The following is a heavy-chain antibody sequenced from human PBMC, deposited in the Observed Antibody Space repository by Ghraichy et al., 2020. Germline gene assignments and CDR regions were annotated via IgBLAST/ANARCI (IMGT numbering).Heavy chain of an antibody. Sequence: GESLNISCAASGFTFSSYWMSWVRQAPGKGLEWVANIKQDGSEKYYVDSVKGRFTISRDNAKNSLYLQMNSLRAEDTAVYYCARPRVDFYFDYWGQGTLVTVSS. J-gene: IGHJ4*02. V-gene: IGHV3-7*01. CDR1: GFTFSSYW. CDR3: ARPRVDFYFDY. CDR2: IKQDGSEK. D-gene: IGHD3/OR15-3a*01.